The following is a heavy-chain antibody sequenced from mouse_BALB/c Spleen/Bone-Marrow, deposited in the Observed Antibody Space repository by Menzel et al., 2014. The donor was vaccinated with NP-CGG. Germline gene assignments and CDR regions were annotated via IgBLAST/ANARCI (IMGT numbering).Heavy chain of an antibody. CDR2: IYPSDSYT. Sequence: QVQLKESGAELVRPGPSAKLSCKASGYTFTSYWINWVKQRPGQGLEWIGNIYPSDSYTNYNQKFKDKATLTVDKSSSTAYMQLSSPTSEDSAVYYCTRRDRYDYYAMDYSGHVTAATVSS. D-gene: IGHD2-14*01. CDR1: GYTFTSYW. CDR3: TRRDRYDYYAMDY. J-gene: IGHJ4*01. V-gene: IGHV1-69*02.